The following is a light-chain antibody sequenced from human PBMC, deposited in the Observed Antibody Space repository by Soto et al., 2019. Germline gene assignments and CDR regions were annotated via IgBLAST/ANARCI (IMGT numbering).Light chain of an antibody. J-gene: IGLJ3*02. Sequence: QSVLTQPPSVSGAPGQRVTISCTGNSSNIGSPFDVHWYQHLPGTAPRLLIYANNNRPSGVPDRFSGSKSGTSASLAITGLQGDDEADYYCCSYAGNNTLVFGGGTKLTVL. V-gene: IGLV1-40*01. CDR1: SSNIGSPFD. CDR3: CSYAGNNTLV. CDR2: ANN.